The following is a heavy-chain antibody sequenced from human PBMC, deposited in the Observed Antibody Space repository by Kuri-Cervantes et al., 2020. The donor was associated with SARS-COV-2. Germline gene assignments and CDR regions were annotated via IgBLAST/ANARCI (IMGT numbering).Heavy chain of an antibody. J-gene: IGHJ3*02. V-gene: IGHV4-38-2*01. CDR3: ARREGGGSYNVAFDN. CDR1: DDSISRGYY. Sequence: GSLRLSCAVSDDSISRGYYWGWIRQSPGKGLEWIGSIYHSGSIFYNPSLKSRVTILLDTPKNQFSLKLASVTAADTAVYYCARREGGGSYNVAFDNWGQGTLVTVSS. D-gene: IGHD1-26*01. CDR2: IYHSGSI.